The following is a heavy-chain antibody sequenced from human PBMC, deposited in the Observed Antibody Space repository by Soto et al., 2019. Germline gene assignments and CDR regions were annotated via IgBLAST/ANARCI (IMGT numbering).Heavy chain of an antibody. CDR1: GFTFSGYS. J-gene: IGHJ4*02. V-gene: IGHV3-64*01. D-gene: IGHD6-19*01. CDR2: INTNGVNT. Sequence: EVQLVESGGGLVQPGGSLRLSCAASGFTFSGYSMFWVRQAPGEGLEYVSAINTNGVNTFYAKSVKGRFTISRDNSKNTMYLQMGSLRAEDMAVYYCARGRVEDSSGWATYFDYWGQGPLVTVSS. CDR3: ARGRVEDSSGWATYFDY.